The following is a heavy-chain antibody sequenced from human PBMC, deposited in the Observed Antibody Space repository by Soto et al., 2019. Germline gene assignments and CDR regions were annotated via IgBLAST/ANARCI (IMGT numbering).Heavy chain of an antibody. CDR2: ISWNSGSI. J-gene: IGHJ3*02. CDR3: ATLEGVWSGYRLSAFDI. Sequence: HPGGSLRLSCAASGFTFDDYAMHWVRQAPGKGLEWVSGISWNSGSIGYADSVKGRFTISRDNAKNSLYLQMNSLRAEDTALYYCATLEGVWSGYRLSAFDIWGQGTMVTVSS. CDR1: GFTFDDYA. V-gene: IGHV3-9*01. D-gene: IGHD3-3*01.